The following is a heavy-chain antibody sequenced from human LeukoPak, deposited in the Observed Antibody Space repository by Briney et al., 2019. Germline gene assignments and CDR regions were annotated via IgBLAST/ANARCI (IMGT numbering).Heavy chain of an antibody. J-gene: IGHJ4*02. Sequence: GRSLRLSCAASGFSFSHYAMHWVRQAPGKGLEWVAVISYDGSNKYYADSVKGRFTISRDNSKNTLYLQMNSLRAEDTAMFYCARDRSSYEYYFDHWGQGTLVTVSS. CDR2: ISYDGSNK. D-gene: IGHD5-12*01. CDR1: GFSFSHYA. CDR3: ARDRSSYEYYFDH. V-gene: IGHV3-30-3*01.